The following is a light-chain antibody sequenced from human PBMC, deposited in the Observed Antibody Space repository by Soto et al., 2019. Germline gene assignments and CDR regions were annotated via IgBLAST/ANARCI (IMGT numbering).Light chain of an antibody. J-gene: IGKJ1*01. CDR2: DAS. CDR3: QQYGSSGT. V-gene: IGKV3-11*01. CDR1: QSLTSY. Sequence: EVVLTQSPAALSLSPGERATLSCRASQSLTSYLAWYQQKPGQAPRLLIYDASTRATGIPARFSGSGSGTDFTLTISSLEPEDFAVYYCQQYGSSGTFGQGTKVDIK.